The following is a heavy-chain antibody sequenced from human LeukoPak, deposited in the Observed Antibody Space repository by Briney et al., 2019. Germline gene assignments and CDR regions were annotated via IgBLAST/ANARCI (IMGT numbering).Heavy chain of an antibody. D-gene: IGHD6-19*01. CDR3: AKSQWLVLDIFDM. J-gene: IGHJ3*02. Sequence: PGGSLRLSCAASGFTFSSYSMNWVRQAPGKGLEWVSSISSSSSYIYYADSVKGRFTISRDNAKNSLYLQMNSLRAEDTAVYYCAKSQWLVLDIFDMWGQGTMVTVSS. CDR2: ISSSSSYI. V-gene: IGHV3-21*01. CDR1: GFTFSSYS.